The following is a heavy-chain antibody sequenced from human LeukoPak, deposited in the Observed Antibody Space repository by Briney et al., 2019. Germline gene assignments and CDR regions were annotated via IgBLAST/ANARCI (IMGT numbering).Heavy chain of an antibody. D-gene: IGHD3-3*01. V-gene: IGHV4-39*07. Sequence: SETLSLTCTVSGGSISSSSYYWGWIRQPPGKGLEWIGSIYYSGSTYYNPSLKSRVTISVDTSKNQFSLKLSSVTAADTAVYYCARGPRITIFGVVRNWFDPWGQGTLVTVSS. CDR3: ARGPRITIFGVVRNWFDP. CDR2: IYYSGST. J-gene: IGHJ5*02. CDR1: GGSISSSSYY.